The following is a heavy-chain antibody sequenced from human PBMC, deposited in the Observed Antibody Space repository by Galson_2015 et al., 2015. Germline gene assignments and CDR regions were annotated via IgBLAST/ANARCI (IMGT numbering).Heavy chain of an antibody. V-gene: IGHV2-5*02. Sequence: PALVKPTQPLTLTCTFSGFSLSTSGVGVGWIRQPPGKALEWLALIYWDDDKRYSPSLKSRLTITKDTSNNQVVRTMTNMDPVDTATYYCAHVERRITFGGVAYYFDYWGQGTLVTVSS. CDR3: AHVERRITFGGVAYYFDY. CDR2: IYWDDDK. CDR1: GFSLSTSGVG. D-gene: IGHD3-16*01. J-gene: IGHJ4*02.